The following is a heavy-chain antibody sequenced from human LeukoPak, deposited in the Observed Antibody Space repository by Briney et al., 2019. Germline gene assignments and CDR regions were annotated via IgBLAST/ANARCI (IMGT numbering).Heavy chain of an antibody. CDR1: GGSISSGGYS. CDR3: ARYGSGSYHVYNWFDP. CDR2: IYHSGST. J-gene: IGHJ5*02. D-gene: IGHD3-10*01. Sequence: SQTLSLTCAVSGGSISSGGYSWSWIRQPPGKGLGWIGYIYHSGSTYYNPSLKGRVTISVDRSKNQFSLKLSSVTAADTAVYYCARYGSGSYHVYNWFDPWGQGTLVTVSS. V-gene: IGHV4-30-2*01.